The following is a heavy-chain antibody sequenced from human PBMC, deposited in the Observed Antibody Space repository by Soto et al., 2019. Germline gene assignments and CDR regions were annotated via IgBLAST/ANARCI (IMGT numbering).Heavy chain of an antibody. D-gene: IGHD1-26*01. CDR2: INPYNGNT. J-gene: IGHJ4*02. V-gene: IGHV1-18*01. CDR3: ARDAAVGLFDY. CDR1: GYTFTIYG. Sequence: ASVKVSCKASGYTFTIYGISWVRQAPGQGLEWMGWINPYNGNTKYAQKLQGRVTMTTDTSTSTAYMELRSLRSDDTAVYYCARDAAVGLFDYWGQGTLVTVSS.